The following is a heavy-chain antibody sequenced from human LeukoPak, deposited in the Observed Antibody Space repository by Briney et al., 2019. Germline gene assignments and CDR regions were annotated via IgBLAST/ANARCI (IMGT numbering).Heavy chain of an antibody. CDR2: ISGSGGST. D-gene: IGHD3-10*01. Sequence: PGGSLRLSCAASGFTFSSYAMSWVRQAPGKGLEWVSAISGSGGSTYYADSVKGRFTISRDNSKNTLYLQMNSLRAEDTAVYYCAKAPTYYYGSGSYPGYWGQGTLVTVSS. V-gene: IGHV3-23*01. CDR3: AKAPTYYYGSGSYPGY. J-gene: IGHJ4*02. CDR1: GFTFSSYA.